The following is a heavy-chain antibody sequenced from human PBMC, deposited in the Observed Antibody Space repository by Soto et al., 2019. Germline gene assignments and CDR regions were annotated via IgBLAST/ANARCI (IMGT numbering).Heavy chain of an antibody. CDR1: GFTVSSNY. D-gene: IGHD4-17*01. J-gene: IGHJ4*02. CDR3: ARELYGDYDPSPFDY. V-gene: IGHV3-66*01. CDR2: IYSGGST. Sequence: GGSLRLSCAASGFTVSSNYMSWVRQAPGKGLEWVSVIYSGGSTYYADSVKGRFTISRDNSKNTLYLQMNSLRAEDTAVYYCARELYGDYDPSPFDYWGQGTLVTVSS.